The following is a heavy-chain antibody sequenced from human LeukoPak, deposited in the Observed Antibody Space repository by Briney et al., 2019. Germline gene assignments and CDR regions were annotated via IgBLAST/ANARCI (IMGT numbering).Heavy chain of an antibody. CDR3: AIYDSSGYYNY. V-gene: IGHV3-53*01. J-gene: IGHJ4*02. D-gene: IGHD3-22*01. Sequence: HAGGSLRLSCAASGFTFSSYAMSWVRQAPGKGLEWVSVIYSGGRTFYADSVKGRFTISRDNSKNTLYLQMNSLRAEDTAVYYCAIYDSSGYYNYWGQGTLVTVSS. CDR2: IYSGGRT. CDR1: GFTFSSYA.